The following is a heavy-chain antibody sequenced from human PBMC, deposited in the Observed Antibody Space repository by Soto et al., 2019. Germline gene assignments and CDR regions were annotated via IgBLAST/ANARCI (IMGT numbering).Heavy chain of an antibody. D-gene: IGHD1-26*01. J-gene: IGHJ4*02. CDR2: IIPIFGTA. V-gene: IGHV1-69*01. CDR3: ARDGGRHSGGIDY. CDR1: GGTFSSYS. Sequence: QVQLVQSGAEVKKPVSSLKVSCKASGGTFSSYSINWVRQAPGQGLEWMGEIIPIFGTANYSQKFQGRVTITADESTSTAYMELSRLRSEDTAVYYCARDGGRHSGGIDYWCQGTLVTVSS.